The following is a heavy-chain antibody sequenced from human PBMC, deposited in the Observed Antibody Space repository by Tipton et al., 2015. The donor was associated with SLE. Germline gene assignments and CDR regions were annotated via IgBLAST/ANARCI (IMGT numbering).Heavy chain of an antibody. D-gene: IGHD3-10*01. CDR3: ARTPHYYGSGSRDD. Sequence: TLSLTCTVSGGSISSSSYYWGGIRQPPGRGLEWMGSIYYSGSTYYNPSLKSRVTISVDTSKNQFSLKLRSVTAADTAVYYCARTPHYYGSGSRDDWGQGTLVTVCS. CDR2: IYYSGST. V-gene: IGHV4-39*01. J-gene: IGHJ4*02. CDR1: GGSISSSSYY.